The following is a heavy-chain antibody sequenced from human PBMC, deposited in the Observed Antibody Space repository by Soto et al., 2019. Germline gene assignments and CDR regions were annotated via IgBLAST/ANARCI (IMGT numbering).Heavy chain of an antibody. CDR2: ISPRGDNI. J-gene: IGHJ4*02. CDR1: GFSLANFP. D-gene: IGHD6-19*01. V-gene: IGHV3-48*02. Sequence: GGSLRLSCVASGFSLANFPMNWVRQTPGKGLEWISYISPRGDNIYYAESVKGRFTISRDNARNSLFLQMNSLRDEDAALYYCAKGPQPNIGWPYDFDSRGKGVQVTVSS. CDR3: AKGPQPNIGWPYDFDS.